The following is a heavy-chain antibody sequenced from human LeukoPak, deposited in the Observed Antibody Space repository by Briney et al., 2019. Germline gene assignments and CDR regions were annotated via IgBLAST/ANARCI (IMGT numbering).Heavy chain of an antibody. CDR2: ISSNGGST. J-gene: IGHJ4*02. CDR1: GFTFTKYW. CDR3: ARVGATSDY. V-gene: IGHV3-64*01. Sequence: GGSLRLSCAASGFTFTKYWMTWVRQAPGKGLEYVSAISSNGGSTYYANSVKGRFTISRDNSKNTLYLQMGSLRAEDMAVYYCARVGATSDYWGQGTLVTVSS. D-gene: IGHD1-26*01.